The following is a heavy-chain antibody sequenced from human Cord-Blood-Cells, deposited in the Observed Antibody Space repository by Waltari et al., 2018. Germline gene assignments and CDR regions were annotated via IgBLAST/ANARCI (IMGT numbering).Heavy chain of an antibody. CDR2: IYPGDSDT. D-gene: IGHD6-6*01. V-gene: IGHV5-51*01. CDR1: GYSFTSYW. Sequence: EVQLVQSGAEVNKPGESLQIPCMGSGYSFTSYWLGWLRLTPGKGLEWMGIIYPGDSDTRYSPSFQGQVTISADKSISTAYLQWSSLKASDTAMYYCARHVYSSSSWYFDLWGRGTLVTVSS. CDR3: ARHVYSSSSWYFDL. J-gene: IGHJ2*01.